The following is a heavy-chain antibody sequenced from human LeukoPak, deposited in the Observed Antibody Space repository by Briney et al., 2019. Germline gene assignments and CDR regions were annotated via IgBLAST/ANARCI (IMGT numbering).Heavy chain of an antibody. D-gene: IGHD1-1*01. Sequence: SETPSLTCTVSGGSISSGGYYWSWIRQHPGKGLEWIGYIYYSGSTYYNPSLKSRVTISVDTSKNLFSLKLSSVTAADTAVYYCARDTTRYYYGMDVWGQGTTVTVSS. CDR3: ARDTTRYYYGMDV. CDR2: IYYSGST. CDR1: GGSISSGGYY. V-gene: IGHV4-31*03. J-gene: IGHJ6*02.